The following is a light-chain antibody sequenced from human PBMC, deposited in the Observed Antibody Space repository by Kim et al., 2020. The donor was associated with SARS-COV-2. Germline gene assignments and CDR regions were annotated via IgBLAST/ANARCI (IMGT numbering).Light chain of an antibody. CDR2: RGN. CDR3: SAWDSSLSAWV. J-gene: IGLJ2*01. Sequence: QAGLTQPPSVSDALRQTATLTCTGNSNNVGDQGAAWLQQHQGHPPKLLSNRGNNRPSGISERFSASRSGDTASLTITGLQPEDEADYYCSAWDSSLSAWVFGGGTQLTVL. V-gene: IGLV10-54*01. CDR1: SNNVGDQG.